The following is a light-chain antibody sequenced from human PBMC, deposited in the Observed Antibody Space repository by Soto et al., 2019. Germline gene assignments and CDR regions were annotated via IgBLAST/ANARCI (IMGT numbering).Light chain of an antibody. Sequence: EIVLTQSPATLSLSPGERATLSCRASQSVSSYLAWYQQKPGQAPRLLIYDASTRATGIPARFSGSGSGTDFTLTVNSLEPEDFALYYCQQRSNRITFGQGTRLEI. CDR2: DAS. CDR1: QSVSSY. CDR3: QQRSNRIT. J-gene: IGKJ5*01. V-gene: IGKV3-11*01.